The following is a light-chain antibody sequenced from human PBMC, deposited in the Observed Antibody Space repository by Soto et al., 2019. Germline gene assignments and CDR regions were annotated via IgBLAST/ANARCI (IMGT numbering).Light chain of an antibody. V-gene: IGKV1-5*03. CDR1: QSISSW. Sequence: DIQMTQSPSALSASVGDRVTITCRASQSISSWLAWYQQKPGKAPNLLIYRASTLQSGVPSRFSGSGSGTEFTLTISGLQPDDFATYYCQQYNSDSVTFGQGTMVDIK. CDR2: RAS. J-gene: IGKJ1*01. CDR3: QQYNSDSVT.